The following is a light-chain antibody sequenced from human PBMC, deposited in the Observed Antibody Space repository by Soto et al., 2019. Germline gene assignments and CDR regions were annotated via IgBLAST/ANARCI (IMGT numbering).Light chain of an antibody. Sequence: DIVMTQSPATLSVSPGESATLSCRASQSVSSNLAWYQQKPGQAPRLLIYGVSTRATGIPARFSGSGSGTEFTLTISSLQSEDFAVYYCQQHNNWITFGQGTRLEIK. J-gene: IGKJ5*01. V-gene: IGKV3-15*01. CDR3: QQHNNWIT. CDR1: QSVSSN. CDR2: GVS.